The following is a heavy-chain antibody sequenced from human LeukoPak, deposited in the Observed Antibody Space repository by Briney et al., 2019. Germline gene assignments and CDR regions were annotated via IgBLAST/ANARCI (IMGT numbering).Heavy chain of an antibody. J-gene: IGHJ3*01. Sequence: GESLKISCKGSEYTFTSCWIGWVHQVPGKGLEWMGIIYPGDSDTRYSPSFQGQVTISADKSISTAYLQWSSLKASDTAMYYCARIDSCNSDWYGAFDFWGQGTMVIVSS. CDR1: EYTFTSCW. V-gene: IGHV5-51*07. D-gene: IGHD6-19*01. CDR2: IYPGDSDT. CDR3: ARIDSCNSDWYGAFDF.